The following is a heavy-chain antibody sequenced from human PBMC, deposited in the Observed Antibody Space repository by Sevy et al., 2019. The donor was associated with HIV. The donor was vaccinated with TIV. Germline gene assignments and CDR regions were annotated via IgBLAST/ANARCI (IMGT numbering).Heavy chain of an antibody. CDR1: GFTVSNKF. V-gene: IGHV3-53*01. D-gene: IGHD3-3*01. CDR3: AKGLILELSWYGMDV. CDR2: IYSDGNT. Sequence: GGSLRLYCAASGFTVSNKFMNWVRQAPGKGLEWVSVIYSDGNTYYADSVKGRFTISRDNSKNTVHLQMNSLRTEDTAVYYCAKGLILELSWYGMDVWGQGTTVTVSS. J-gene: IGHJ6*02.